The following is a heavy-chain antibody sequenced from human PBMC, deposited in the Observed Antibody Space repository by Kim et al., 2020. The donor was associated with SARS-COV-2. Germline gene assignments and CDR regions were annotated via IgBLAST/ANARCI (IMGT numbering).Heavy chain of an antibody. CDR2: IVVGSGNT. CDR1: GFTFTSSA. V-gene: IGHV1-58*01. D-gene: IGHD1-7*01. CDR3: AARTGTRGNAFDI. J-gene: IGHJ3*02. Sequence: SVKVSCKASGFTFTSSAVQWVRQARGQRLEWIGWIVVGSGNTNYAQKFQERVTITRDMSTSTAYMELSSLRSEDTAVYYCAARTGTRGNAFDIWGQGTMVTVSS.